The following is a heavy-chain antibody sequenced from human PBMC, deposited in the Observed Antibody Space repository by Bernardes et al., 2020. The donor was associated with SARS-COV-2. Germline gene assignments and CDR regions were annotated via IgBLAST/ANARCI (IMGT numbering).Heavy chain of an antibody. V-gene: IGHV4-31*03. CDR3: ARDLGDFDSSGYLGY. CDR1: GGSISSGASY. Sequence: SETVSLTCTVSGGSISSGASYWSWIRQHPEKGLEWIGYIYYSGSTFYNPSLESRVTLSVDTSKNQFSLRLTSVTAADTAVYFCARDLGDFDSSGYLGYWGQGTLVTVSS. D-gene: IGHD3-22*01. CDR2: IYYSGST. J-gene: IGHJ4*02.